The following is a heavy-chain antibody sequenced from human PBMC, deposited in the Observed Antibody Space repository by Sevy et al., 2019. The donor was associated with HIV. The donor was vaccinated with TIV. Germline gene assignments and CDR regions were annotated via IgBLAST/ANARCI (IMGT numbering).Heavy chain of an antibody. CDR1: GFTFSSYA. CDR3: AKALSRYDFWSPNWFDP. V-gene: IGHV3-23*01. CDR2: IGGSGGST. D-gene: IGHD3-3*01. Sequence: GGSLRLSCAASGFTFSSYAMSWVRQAPGKGLEWVSAIGGSGGSTYYADSVKGRFTISRDNSKNTLYLQMNSLRAEDTAVYYCAKALSRYDFWSPNWFDPWGQGTLVTVSS. J-gene: IGHJ5*02.